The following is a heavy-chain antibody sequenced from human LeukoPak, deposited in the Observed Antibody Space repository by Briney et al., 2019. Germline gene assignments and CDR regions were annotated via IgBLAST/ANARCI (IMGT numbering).Heavy chain of an antibody. Sequence: GGSLRLSCAASGFTFSSYAMHWVRQAPAKGLEWVAVISYDGSNKYYADSVKGRFTISRDNSKNTLYLQMNSLRAEDTAVYYCARDLVSHRPLGGYSSGWYWEGEVLSFLESDYWGQGTLVTVSS. CDR1: GFTFSSYA. CDR3: ARDLVSHRPLGGYSSGWYWEGEVLSFLESDY. CDR2: ISYDGSNK. D-gene: IGHD6-19*01. J-gene: IGHJ4*02. V-gene: IGHV3-30-3*01.